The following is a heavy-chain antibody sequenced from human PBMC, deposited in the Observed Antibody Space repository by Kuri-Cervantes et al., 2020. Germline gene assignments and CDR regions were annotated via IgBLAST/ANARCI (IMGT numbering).Heavy chain of an antibody. Sequence: ASVKVCWKASGYTFTSYYMHWVRQAPGQGLEWMGIINFSGGSASYAQKFQGRVTMTRDTSTSTVYMELSSLRSEDTAVYYCARAGTVGPTTGYFDYWGQGTLVTVSS. D-gene: IGHD1-26*01. CDR3: ARAGTVGPTTGYFDY. V-gene: IGHV1-46*01. J-gene: IGHJ4*02. CDR1: GYTFTSYY. CDR2: INFSGGSA.